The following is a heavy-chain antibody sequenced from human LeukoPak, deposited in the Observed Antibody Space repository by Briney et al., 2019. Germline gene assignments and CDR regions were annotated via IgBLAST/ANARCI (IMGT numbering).Heavy chain of an antibody. CDR1: GYAFTSYG. CDR2: ISAYNGNT. V-gene: IGHV1-18*01. J-gene: IGHJ4*02. CDR3: ARDGGSGWVKRVDY. Sequence: ASVKVPCKASGYAFTSYGISWVRQAPGQGLEWMGWISAYNGNTNYAQKLQGRVTMTTDTSTSTAYMELRSLRSDDTAVYYCARDGGSGWVKRVDYWGQGTLVTVSS. D-gene: IGHD6-19*01.